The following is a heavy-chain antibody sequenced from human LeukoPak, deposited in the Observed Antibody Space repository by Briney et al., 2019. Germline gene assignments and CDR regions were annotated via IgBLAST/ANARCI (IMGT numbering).Heavy chain of an antibody. J-gene: IGHJ4*02. CDR1: GFTFSSYA. Sequence: GGSLRLSCAASGFTFSSYAMSWVRQAPGKGLEWVSAISGSGGSTYYANSVKGRFTISRDNSKNTLYLQMNSLRAEDTAVYYCAKDDSGGSCFDYWGQGTLVTVSS. CDR2: ISGSGGST. D-gene: IGHD2-15*01. CDR3: AKDDSGGSCFDY. V-gene: IGHV3-23*01.